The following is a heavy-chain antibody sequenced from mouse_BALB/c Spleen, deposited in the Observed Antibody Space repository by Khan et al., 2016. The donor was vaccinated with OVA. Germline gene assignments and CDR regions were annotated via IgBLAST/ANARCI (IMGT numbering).Heavy chain of an antibody. D-gene: IGHD3-1*01. CDR2: INPGSGGT. J-gene: IGHJ3*01. Sequence: VQLQESGAELVRPGTSVKVSCKASGYAFTNYLIEWVKQRPGQGLEWIGVINPGSGGTNYNEKFKGKATLTADKSSSTAYMQLSSLTSDVSAVXLCTRGGFGGFAYWGQGTLVTVSA. V-gene: IGHV1-54*01. CDR1: GYAFTNYL. CDR3: TRGGFGGFAY.